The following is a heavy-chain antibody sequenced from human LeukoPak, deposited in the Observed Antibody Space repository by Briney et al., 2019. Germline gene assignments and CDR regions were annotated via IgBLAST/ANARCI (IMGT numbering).Heavy chain of an antibody. CDR1: GYSFTSYW. V-gene: IGHV5-10-1*01. D-gene: IGHD2-2*01. CDR2: IDPNDSYT. Sequence: GESLKISCKGSGYSFTSYWISWVRQMPGKGLEWMGRIDPNDSYTNYSPSFQGHVTISADKSISTAYLQWSSLKASDTAMYYCARGYCSSTSCQGSSYYYYGMDVWGKGTTVTVSS. CDR3: ARGYCSSTSCQGSSYYYYGMDV. J-gene: IGHJ6*04.